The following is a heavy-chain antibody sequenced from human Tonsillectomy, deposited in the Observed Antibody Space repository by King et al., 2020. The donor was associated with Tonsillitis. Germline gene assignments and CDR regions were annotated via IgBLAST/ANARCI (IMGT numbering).Heavy chain of an antibody. CDR3: ARLDDAYNSLDY. CDR2: IYPGDSDT. J-gene: IGHJ4*02. D-gene: IGHD5-24*01. CDR1: GYNFPAYW. Sequence: VQLVESGAEVKKPGESLKISCQGSGYNFPAYWIGWVRQMPGKGLEWMGMIYPGDSDTRYSPSFQGQVTISADKSISTAYLQWSSLKASDTAMYYCARLDDAYNSLDYWGQGTLVTVSS. V-gene: IGHV5-51*01.